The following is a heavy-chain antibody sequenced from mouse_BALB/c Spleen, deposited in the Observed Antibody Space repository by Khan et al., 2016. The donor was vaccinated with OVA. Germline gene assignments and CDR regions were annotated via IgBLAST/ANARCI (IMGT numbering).Heavy chain of an antibody. J-gene: IGHJ3*01. V-gene: IGHV1-4*01. CDR3: VRDGAYHRNDGWFAY. CDR1: GYTFTSYT. CDR2: INPSNGYT. D-gene: IGHD2-14*01. Sequence: QVHVKQSGAELARPGASVKMSCKASGYTFTSYTIHWIKKRPGQGLEWIGYINPSNGYTNYNQKLKDKATLTTDKSSTTAYLQLSSLTSYDSAVYNGVRDGAYHRNDGWFAYWGQGTLVTGSA.